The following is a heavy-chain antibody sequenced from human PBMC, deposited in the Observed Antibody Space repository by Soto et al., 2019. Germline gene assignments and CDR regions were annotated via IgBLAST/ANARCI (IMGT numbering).Heavy chain of an antibody. CDR3: APVETTGTSPFDS. J-gene: IGHJ4*02. V-gene: IGHV1-69-2*01. Sequence: EVQLVQSGAEVKQPGTPVKISCKASGYTFTVYYIHWVQQAPGKGLKWMGLVDPEDGETIYAEKFQGRVTMTADTSTDTAYIELSSLRSEDTAVYYCAPVETTGTSPFDSWGQGTLVTVSS. D-gene: IGHD1-1*01. CDR2: VDPEDGET. CDR1: GYTFTVYY.